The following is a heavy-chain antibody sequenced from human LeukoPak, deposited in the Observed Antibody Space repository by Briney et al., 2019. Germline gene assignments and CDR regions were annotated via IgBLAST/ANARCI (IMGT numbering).Heavy chain of an antibody. D-gene: IGHD3-22*01. CDR2: IIPILGIA. J-gene: IGHJ4*02. V-gene: IGHV1-69*04. Sequence: SVKVSCKASGGTFSSYAISWVRQAPGQGLEWMGRIIPILGIANYAQKFQGRVTITADKSTSTAYMELSSLRSEDTAVYYCARWSGYYDSSGYYDYWGQGTLVTVSS. CDR1: GGTFSSYA. CDR3: ARWSGYYDSSGYYDY.